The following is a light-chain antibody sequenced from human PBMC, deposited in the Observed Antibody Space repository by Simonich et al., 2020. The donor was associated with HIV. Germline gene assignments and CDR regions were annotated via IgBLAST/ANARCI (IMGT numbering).Light chain of an antibody. J-gene: IGKJ4*01. CDR3: QQRSNWPPLT. CDR1: QRVSSN. Sequence: EIVMTQSPATLSVSPGERATLSCRASQRVSSNLAWYQQKPGQAPRLLIYDASNRATGIPARFSGSGSGTDFTLTISSLEPEDFAVYYCQQRSNWPPLTFGGGTKVEIK. V-gene: IGKV3-11*01. CDR2: DAS.